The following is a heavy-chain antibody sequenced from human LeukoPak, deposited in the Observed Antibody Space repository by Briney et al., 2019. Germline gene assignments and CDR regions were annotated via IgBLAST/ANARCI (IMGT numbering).Heavy chain of an antibody. CDR3: ARGGYFSFDY. CDR1: GFSFSTYD. J-gene: IGHJ4*02. V-gene: IGHV3-23*01. Sequence: GSLRLSCVTSGFSFSTYDMSWVRQAPGKGLEWVSGITANTRGSVTYYADSVKGRFTISRDSPKDTLYLQMNSLRAEDTAVYFCARGGYFSFDYWGQGTLVTVSS. CDR2: ITANTRGSVT. D-gene: IGHD2/OR15-2a*01.